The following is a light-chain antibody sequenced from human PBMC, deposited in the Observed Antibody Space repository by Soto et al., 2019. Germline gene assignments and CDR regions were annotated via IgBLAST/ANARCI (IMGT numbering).Light chain of an antibody. CDR3: SSYTSSSTLV. CDR2: EVS. J-gene: IGLJ2*01. CDR1: SSDVGGYNY. V-gene: IGLV2-14*01. Sequence: QSALTQPASVSGSPGQLITISCTGTSSDVGGYNYVSWYQQHPGKAPKLMIYEVSNRPSGVSNRFSGSKSGNTAYLTISGLQAEDEADYYCSSYTSSSTLVFGGGTQLTVL.